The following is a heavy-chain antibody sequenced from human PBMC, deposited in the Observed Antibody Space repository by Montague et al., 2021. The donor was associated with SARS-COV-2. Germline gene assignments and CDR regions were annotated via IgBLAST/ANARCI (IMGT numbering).Heavy chain of an antibody. D-gene: IGHD2-2*01. Sequence: SETLSLTCIVSGGSISSSYYWGWIRQPPGKGLEWIGSIYYSGSTYYNPSLKSRVTISVDTSKNQFTLKLTSVTPADTAMYYCAKEREVVRAARALVAFDLWGQGTMVTVSS. V-gene: IGHV4-39*02. J-gene: IGHJ3*01. CDR1: GGSISSSYY. CDR3: AKEREVVRAARALVAFDL. CDR2: IYYSGST.